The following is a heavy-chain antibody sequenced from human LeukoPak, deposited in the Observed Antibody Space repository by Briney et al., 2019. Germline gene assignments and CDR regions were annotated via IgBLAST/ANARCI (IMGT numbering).Heavy chain of an antibody. V-gene: IGHV4-4*07. CDR1: GDSISTYY. CDR2: IYTNKNT. D-gene: IGHD6-19*01. CDR3: AIADTSGWTRFDY. J-gene: IGHJ4*02. Sequence: SETLSLTCTVSGDSISTYYCSWVRQPAGKGLEWIGRIYTNKNTNYNPSLKSRVSMSVDKSKNQFSLKLTSVTAADTAVYYCAIADTSGWTRFDYWGQGTLVTVSP.